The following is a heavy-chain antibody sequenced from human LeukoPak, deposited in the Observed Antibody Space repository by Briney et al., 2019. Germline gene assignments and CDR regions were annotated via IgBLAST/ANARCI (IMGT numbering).Heavy chain of an antibody. CDR3: AKDGYGSGSYYNPLGAFDI. D-gene: IGHD3-10*01. CDR2: ISAYNGNI. Sequence: GASVKVSCKASGYTFTSYGISWVRQAPGQGLEWMGWISAYNGNINYAQKLQGRVTMTTDTSTSTAYMELRSLRSDDTAVYYCAKDGYGSGSYYNPLGAFDIWGQGTMVTVSS. V-gene: IGHV1-18*01. J-gene: IGHJ3*02. CDR1: GYTFTSYG.